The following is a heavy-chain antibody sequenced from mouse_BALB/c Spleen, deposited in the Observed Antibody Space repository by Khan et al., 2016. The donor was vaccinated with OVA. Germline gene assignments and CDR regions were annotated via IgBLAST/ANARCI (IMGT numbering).Heavy chain of an antibody. V-gene: IGHV1S41*01. Sequence: DLVKPGASVKLSCKASGYTFTSYWINWIKQRPGQGLEWIGRIGPGSSNTYYNEMFKGKATLTVDTSSSTAYIQLSSLPSEDSAVYFCARENYYGRSGYAMDYWGQGTSVTVSS. CDR3: ARENYYGRSGYAMDY. CDR2: IGPGSSNT. CDR1: GYTFTSYW. J-gene: IGHJ4*01. D-gene: IGHD1-1*01.